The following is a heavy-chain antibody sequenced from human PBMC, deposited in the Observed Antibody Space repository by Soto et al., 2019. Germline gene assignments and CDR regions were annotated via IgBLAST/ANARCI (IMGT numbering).Heavy chain of an antibody. V-gene: IGHV3-21*01. CDR2: ITSSGASI. Sequence: EVQLVESGGGLVKPGGSLRLSCAASGFTFSSYSLNWVRQAPGKGLEWVSSITSSGASIYYADSVKGRFTISRDNAKNSVYLQMNSLRGEDTAVYYCARDGSEGSGEIGYYYYMDVWGKGPTATVSS. CDR1: GFTFSSYS. J-gene: IGHJ6*03. CDR3: ARDGSEGSGEIGYYYYMDV. D-gene: IGHD2-15*01.